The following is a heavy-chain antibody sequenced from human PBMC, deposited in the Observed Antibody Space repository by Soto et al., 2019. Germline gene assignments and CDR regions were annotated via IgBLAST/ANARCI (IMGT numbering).Heavy chain of an antibody. V-gene: IGHV1-69*12. J-gene: IGHJ1*01. Sequence: QVQLVQSGAEVKKPGSSVKVSCKASGGTFSSYAISWVRQAPGQGLEWMGGIIPIFGTANYAQKFQGRVRITADESTSTAYMELSSLSSEDTAVYYGARVGDYGEYVYFQHWGQGTLVTVSS. CDR2: IIPIFGTA. CDR1: GGTFSSYA. D-gene: IGHD4-17*01. CDR3: ARVGDYGEYVYFQH.